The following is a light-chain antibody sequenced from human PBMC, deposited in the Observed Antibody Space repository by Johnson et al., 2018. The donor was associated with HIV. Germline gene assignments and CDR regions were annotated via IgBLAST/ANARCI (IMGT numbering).Light chain of an antibody. V-gene: IGLV1-51*02. J-gene: IGLJ1*01. CDR1: YSNIGNNY. CDR2: KNN. Sequence: QSVLTQPPSVSAAPGQKVTISCSGSYSNIGNNYASWYQQLPGTAPKLLIYKNNKRPSGIPDRISGSKSGTSATLGINGLQTGDEADYDCGTWDSSLSAGGVFGTGTKVTVL. CDR3: GTWDSSLSAGGV.